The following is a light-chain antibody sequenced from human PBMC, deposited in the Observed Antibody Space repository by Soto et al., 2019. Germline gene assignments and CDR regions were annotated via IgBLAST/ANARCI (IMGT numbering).Light chain of an antibody. V-gene: IGKV1-5*01. J-gene: IGKJ2*01. Sequence: DIQMTQSPSTLSASVGDRVTITCRASQSISSWLAWYQQKPGKAPNLLIYDASSLESGVPSRFSGSGSGTEFTLTISSLQPDDFATYYCQQYNTYSARTFGQGTKLEIK. CDR2: DAS. CDR1: QSISSW. CDR3: QQYNTYSART.